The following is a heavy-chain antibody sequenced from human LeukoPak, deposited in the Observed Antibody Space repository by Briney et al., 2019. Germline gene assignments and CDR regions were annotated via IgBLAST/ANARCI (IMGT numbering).Heavy chain of an antibody. CDR2: ISAYNGNT. CDR1: GYTFTGYG. J-gene: IGHJ4*02. D-gene: IGHD3-9*01. CDR3: ARSLRYFDWLLYGPYFDY. V-gene: IGHV1-18*01. Sequence: ASVKVSCKASGYTFTGYGISWVRQAPGQGLEWMGWISAYNGNTNYAQKLQGRVTMTTDTSTSTAYMELRSLRSDDTAVYYFARSLRYFDWLLYGPYFDYWGQGTLVTVSS.